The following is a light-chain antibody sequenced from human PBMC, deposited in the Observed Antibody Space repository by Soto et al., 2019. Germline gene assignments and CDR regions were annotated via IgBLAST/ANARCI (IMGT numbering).Light chain of an antibody. CDR3: QHYGSFPIT. CDR2: GAS. CDR1: KSVSSSY. J-gene: IGKJ5*01. V-gene: IGKV3-20*01. Sequence: EMVLTLSPGTLSSSPSERPTLSCSPSKSVSSSYLAWYQQKPGQPPRLLIYGASSRATGIPDRFSGSGSGTDFTLTISRLEPEDFAVFYCQHYGSFPITFGQGTLLEVK.